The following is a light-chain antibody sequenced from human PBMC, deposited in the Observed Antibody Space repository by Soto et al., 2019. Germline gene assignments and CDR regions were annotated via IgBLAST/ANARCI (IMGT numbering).Light chain of an antibody. V-gene: IGKV1-27*01. J-gene: IGKJ1*01. CDR3: QQYDTSPRT. Sequence: DIQMTQSPSSLSASVGDRVTITCRASQDISNFLAWYQQKPEKVPKLLISAASTLQSGVPSRFSGSGSGTDFTLTISSLQPEDFAVYYCQQYDTSPRTFGQGTKVEIK. CDR2: AAS. CDR1: QDISNF.